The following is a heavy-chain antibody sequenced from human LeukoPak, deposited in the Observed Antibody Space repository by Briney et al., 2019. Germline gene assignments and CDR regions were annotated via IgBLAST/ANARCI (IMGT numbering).Heavy chain of an antibody. CDR3: ARIPVLRGYSYGFSY. CDR2: INHSGST. D-gene: IGHD5-18*01. J-gene: IGHJ4*02. Sequence: PSETLSLTCAVYGGSFSGYYWSWIRQPPGKGLEWIGEINHSGSTNYNPSLKSRVTISVDTSKNQFSLKLSSVTAADTAVYYCARIPVLRGYSYGFSYWGQGTLVTVSS. V-gene: IGHV4-34*01. CDR1: GGSFSGYY.